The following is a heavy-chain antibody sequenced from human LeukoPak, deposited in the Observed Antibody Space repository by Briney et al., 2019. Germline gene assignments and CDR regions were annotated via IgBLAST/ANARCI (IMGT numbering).Heavy chain of an antibody. V-gene: IGHV4-4*07. J-gene: IGHJ5*02. CDR3: ARDFAPGIAGAGTRWFDP. D-gene: IGHD6-13*01. CDR2: MYTSGST. Sequence: SETLSLTCTVSGGPISSNYWSWIRQPAGKGLEWIGRMYTSGSTNYNPSLKSRVTMSVDTSKNQFSLKLSSVTAADTAVYYCARDFAPGIAGAGTRWFDPWGQGTLVTVSS. CDR1: GGPISSNY.